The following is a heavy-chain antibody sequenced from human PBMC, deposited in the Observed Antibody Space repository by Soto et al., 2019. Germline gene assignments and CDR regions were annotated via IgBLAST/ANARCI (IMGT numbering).Heavy chain of an antibody. J-gene: IGHJ3*02. CDR3: ARDRGGDLKAFDI. CDR2: ISSSSSYI. V-gene: IGHV3-21*01. D-gene: IGHD3-10*01. CDR1: GFTFSSYS. Sequence: EVQLVESGGGLVKPGGSLRLSCAASGFTFSSYSMNWVRQAPGKGLEWVSSISSSSSYIYYADSVKGRFTISRDNDKNPLHRQMNSLRAEDTAVYYWARDRGGDLKAFDIWGQGKMVTVSS.